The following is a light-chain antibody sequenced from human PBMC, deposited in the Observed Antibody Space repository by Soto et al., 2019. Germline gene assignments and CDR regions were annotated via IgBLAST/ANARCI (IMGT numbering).Light chain of an antibody. CDR3: QQYGSSLFT. J-gene: IGKJ2*01. V-gene: IGKV3-20*01. CDR2: GAS. Sequence: EIVLTQSPGTLSLSPGERATLSCRASQSVTSSYLAWYHQRPGQAPRLLIYGASTRATGIPDRFGGSGSGTDFTLTISRLEPEDFAMYYCQQYGSSLFTFGQGTKLEI. CDR1: QSVTSSY.